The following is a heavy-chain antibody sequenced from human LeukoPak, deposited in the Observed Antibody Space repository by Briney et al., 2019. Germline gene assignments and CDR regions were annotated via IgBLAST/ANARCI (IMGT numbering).Heavy chain of an antibody. V-gene: IGHV4-39*01. CDR3: ARRRLYSSSSAHYFDY. CDR2: IYYSGST. CDR1: GGSISSSGYY. Sequence: SETLSLTCTVSGGSISSSGYYWGWIRQPPGKGLEWIGSIYYSGSTYYNPSLKSRVTISVDTSKNQFSLKLSSVTAADTAVYYCARRRLYSSSSAHYFDYWGQGTLVTVSS. D-gene: IGHD6-6*01. J-gene: IGHJ4*02.